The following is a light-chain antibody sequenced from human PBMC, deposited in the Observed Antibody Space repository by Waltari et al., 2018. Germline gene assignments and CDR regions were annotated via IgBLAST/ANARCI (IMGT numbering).Light chain of an antibody. J-gene: IGLJ3*02. V-gene: IGLV2-14*01. CDR3: GSYTSSGTLL. CDR2: DVT. Sequence: QSALTQPASVSGSPGQSLTLSCPGTSSDIGGYYYAARYQQHPGKLPKLMIYDVTKRPSGVSDRFSGSKSGNTASLTISGLQADDEADYYCGSYTSSGTLLFGGGTTLTVL. CDR1: SSDIGGYYY.